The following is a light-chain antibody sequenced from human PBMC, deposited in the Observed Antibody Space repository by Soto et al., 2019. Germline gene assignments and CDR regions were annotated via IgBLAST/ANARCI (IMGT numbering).Light chain of an antibody. J-gene: IGLJ3*02. CDR1: SSDVGRYNY. Sequence: QSALTQPASVSGSPGQSITISCTGSSSDVGRYNYVSWYQQHPGKAPKLMIYEVSNRPSGVSDRFSGSKSGNTASLTISGLQTEDEADYYCSSYINTNSLVFGGGTKLTVL. CDR3: SSYINTNSLV. V-gene: IGLV2-14*01. CDR2: EVS.